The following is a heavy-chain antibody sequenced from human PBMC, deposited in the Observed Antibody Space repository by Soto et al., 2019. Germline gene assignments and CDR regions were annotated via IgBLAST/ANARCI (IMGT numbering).Heavy chain of an antibody. CDR1: GGTFSSYA. Sequence: SVKVSCKASGGTFSSYAISWVRQAPGQGLEWMGGIIPIFGTANYAQKFQGRVTITADESTSTAYMELSSLRSEDTAVYYCATSRSGSYGDYYYYGMDVWGQGTTVTV. CDR3: ATSRSGSYGDYYYYGMDV. J-gene: IGHJ6*02. V-gene: IGHV1-69*13. CDR2: IIPIFGTA. D-gene: IGHD1-26*01.